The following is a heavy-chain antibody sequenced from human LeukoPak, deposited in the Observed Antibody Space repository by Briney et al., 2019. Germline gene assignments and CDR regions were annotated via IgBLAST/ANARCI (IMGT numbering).Heavy chain of an antibody. V-gene: IGHV3-30-3*01. Sequence: PGRSLRLSCAASGFTFSSYAMHWVRQAPGKGLEWVAVISYDGSNKYYADSVKGRFTISKDNSKNTLYLQMNSLRAEDTAVYYCAKDAHYSNLNWFDPWGQGTLVTVSS. J-gene: IGHJ5*02. CDR3: AKDAHYSNLNWFDP. CDR1: GFTFSSYA. CDR2: ISYDGSNK. D-gene: IGHD4-11*01.